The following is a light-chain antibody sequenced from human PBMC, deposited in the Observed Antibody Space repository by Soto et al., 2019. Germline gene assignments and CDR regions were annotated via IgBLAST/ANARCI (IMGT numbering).Light chain of an antibody. CDR3: QQYNSYWWT. CDR2: KAS. V-gene: IGKV1-5*03. CDR1: QSVGTW. Sequence: DIQITEFTYTLYASVGDRITISCRASQSVGTWVAWYQQKPGKAPNVLIYKASTLQSGVPSRFNGTGSGTEFTLTISSLQPDDSATYYCQQYNSYWWTFGQGTKVAIK. J-gene: IGKJ1*01.